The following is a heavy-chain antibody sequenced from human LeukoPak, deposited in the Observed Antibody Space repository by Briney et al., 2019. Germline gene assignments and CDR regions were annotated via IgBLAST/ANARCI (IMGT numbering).Heavy chain of an antibody. CDR3: ARGGNGYCSSTSSAAVDV. V-gene: IGHV1-8*01. CDR1: GYTFTSYD. Sequence: GASVKASCKASGYTFTSYDINWVRQATGQGLEWMGWMNPNSGNTGYAQKFQGRVTMTRNTSISTAYMELSSLRSEDTAVYYCARGGNGYCSSTSSAAVDVWGQGTTVTVSS. J-gene: IGHJ6*02. D-gene: IGHD2-2*03. CDR2: MNPNSGNT.